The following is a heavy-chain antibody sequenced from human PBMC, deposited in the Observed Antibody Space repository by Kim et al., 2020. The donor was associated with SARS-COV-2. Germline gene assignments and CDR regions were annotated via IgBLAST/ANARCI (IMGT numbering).Heavy chain of an antibody. D-gene: IGHD7-27*01. J-gene: IGHJ4*02. CDR3: ARDDRGDRLN. CDR2: TA. Sequence: TANYAQKFQGRVTITADESTSTAYMELSSLRSEDTAVYYCARDDRGDRLNWGQGTLVTVSS. V-gene: IGHV1-69*01.